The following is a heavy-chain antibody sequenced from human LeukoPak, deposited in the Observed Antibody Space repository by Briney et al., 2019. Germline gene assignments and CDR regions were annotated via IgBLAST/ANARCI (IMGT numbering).Heavy chain of an antibody. CDR1: GGSFSGYY. CDR2: INHSGST. D-gene: IGHD3-16*02. V-gene: IGHV4-34*01. CDR3: ARGLGFMITFGGVIARRYYFDY. J-gene: IGHJ4*02. Sequence: SETLSLTCAAYGGSFSGYYWSWIRQPPGKGLEWIGEINHSGSTNYNPSLKSRVTISVDTSKNQFSLKLSSVTAADTAVYYCARGLGFMITFGGVIARRYYFDYWGQGTLVTVSS.